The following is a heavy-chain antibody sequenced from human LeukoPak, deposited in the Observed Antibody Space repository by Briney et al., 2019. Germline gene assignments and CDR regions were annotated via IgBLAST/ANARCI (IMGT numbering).Heavy chain of an antibody. D-gene: IGHD2/OR15-2a*01. V-gene: IGHV4-59*02. Sequence: PSETLSLTCGVSGASVSSSHWNWIRQFPGKGLEWTGCLSYTGKTDYNPALTGRAVISLGTSNNQVSLKLRSVSTADTAIYYCSEGYFEPFDHWGQGTLVTVSS. CDR1: GASVSSSH. CDR2: LSYTGKT. CDR3: SEGYFEPFDH. J-gene: IGHJ4*02.